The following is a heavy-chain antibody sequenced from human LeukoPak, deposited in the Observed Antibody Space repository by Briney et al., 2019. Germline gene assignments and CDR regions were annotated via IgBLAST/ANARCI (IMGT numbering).Heavy chain of an antibody. Sequence: GASVKVSCKASGYTFTGYYMHWVRQAPGQGLEWMGWINPNSGGTNYAQKFQGRVTMTRDTSISTAYMELRSLRSDDTAVYYCARHSTSCPVSCWIDPWGQGTLVTVSS. D-gene: IGHD2-2*01. CDR1: GYTFTGYY. CDR2: INPNSGGT. J-gene: IGHJ5*02. V-gene: IGHV1-2*02. CDR3: ARHSTSCPVSCWIDP.